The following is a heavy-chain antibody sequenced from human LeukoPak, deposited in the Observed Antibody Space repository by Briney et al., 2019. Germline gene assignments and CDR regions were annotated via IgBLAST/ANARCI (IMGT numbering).Heavy chain of an antibody. CDR1: GGSISSGSYY. CDR2: IYTSGST. CDR3: ARGMYNWNDGAFDI. D-gene: IGHD1-1*01. V-gene: IGHV4-61*02. J-gene: IGHJ3*02. Sequence: SEALSLTCTVSGGSISSGSYYWSWIRQPAGKGLEWIGRIYTSGSTNYNPSLKSRVTISVDTSKNQFSLKLSSGTAADTAVYYCARGMYNWNDGAFDIWGQGTMVTVSS.